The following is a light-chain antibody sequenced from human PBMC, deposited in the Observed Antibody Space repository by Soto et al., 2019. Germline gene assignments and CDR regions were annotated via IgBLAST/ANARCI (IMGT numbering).Light chain of an antibody. CDR2: GAS. Sequence: EIVLTQSPGTLSLSPGERATLSCRASQSVSSNYLAWYQRKPGQAPRLLIYGASSRATDIPNRFSGSESGTDFTLTITRLEPEDFAVYFCHQSGGSPPTFGQGTKVEIK. CDR1: QSVSSNY. J-gene: IGKJ1*01. V-gene: IGKV3-20*01. CDR3: HQSGGSPPT.